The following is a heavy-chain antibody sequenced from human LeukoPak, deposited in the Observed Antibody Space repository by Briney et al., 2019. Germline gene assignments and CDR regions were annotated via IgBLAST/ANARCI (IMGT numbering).Heavy chain of an antibody. V-gene: IGHV3-23*01. Sequence: GGSLRLSCAASGFTFSSYAMSWVRQAPGKGLEWVSAISGSGGSTYYADSVKGRFTISRDNSKNTLYLQMNSLRAEDRVVYYCANDPYSGSFFDFWGQGTLVTVSS. J-gene: IGHJ4*02. CDR3: ANDPYSGSFFDF. CDR1: GFTFSSYA. CDR2: ISGSGGST. D-gene: IGHD1-26*01.